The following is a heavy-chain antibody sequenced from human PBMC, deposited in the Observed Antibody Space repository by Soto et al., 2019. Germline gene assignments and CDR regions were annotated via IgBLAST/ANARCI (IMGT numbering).Heavy chain of an antibody. V-gene: IGHV3-48*02. CDR1: GFTFSDYS. J-gene: IGHJ6*02. D-gene: IGHD3-10*01. CDR3: AGYYGSGSYDYYAMDV. Sequence: EVQLVESGGGLVQPGGSLRLSCAASGFTFSDYSMNWVRQAPGKGLEWVSYISSTGSTIYYADSVKGRFTISRDNAKNSLYLQRNSLRDEDTAVYYCAGYYGSGSYDYYAMDVWGQGTTVTVSS. CDR2: ISSTGSTI.